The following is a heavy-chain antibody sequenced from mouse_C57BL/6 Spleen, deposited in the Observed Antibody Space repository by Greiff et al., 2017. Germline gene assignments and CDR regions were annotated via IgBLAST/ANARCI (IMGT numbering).Heavy chain of an antibody. CDR2: IYPGDGDT. CDR3: ARYYYDYYFDY. Sequence: VQGVESGPELVKPGASVKISCKASGYAFSSSWMNWVKQRPGKGLEWIGRIYPGDGDTNYNGKFKGKATLTADKSSSTAYMQLSSLTSEDSAVYFCARYYYDYYFDYWGQGTTLTVSS. V-gene: IGHV1-82*01. CDR1: GYAFSSSW. D-gene: IGHD2-4*01. J-gene: IGHJ2*01.